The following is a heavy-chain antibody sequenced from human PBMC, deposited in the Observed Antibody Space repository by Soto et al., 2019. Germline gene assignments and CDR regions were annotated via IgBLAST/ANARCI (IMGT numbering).Heavy chain of an antibody. J-gene: IGHJ4*02. V-gene: IGHV3-23*01. CDR3: VKLIGRYNFEC. D-gene: IGHD1-20*01. Sequence: EVQLLDSGGGLVQPGGSLRLSCAASGFTCSTSAMSWVRQAPGKGLEWVSGISSSGMSTYYVDSVKGRFTIFRVKSKNTLFLQMIILRVEDTTVYYCVKLIGRYNFECWGKGTMVIVTS. CDR1: GFTCSTSA. CDR2: ISSSGMST.